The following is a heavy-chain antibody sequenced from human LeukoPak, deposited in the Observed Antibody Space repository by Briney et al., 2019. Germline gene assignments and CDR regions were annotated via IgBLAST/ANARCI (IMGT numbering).Heavy chain of an antibody. CDR1: GYTFTSYA. CDR2: IIPIFGTA. D-gene: IGHD3-22*01. V-gene: IGHV1-69*13. J-gene: IGHJ5*02. CDR3: ASGPKITTPIPTYNWFDP. Sequence: ASVKVSCKASGYTFTSYAISWVRQAPGQGFEWMGRIIPIFGTANYAQKFQGRVTITADESTSTAYMELSSLRSEDTAVYYCASGPKITTPIPTYNWFDPWGQGTLVTVSS.